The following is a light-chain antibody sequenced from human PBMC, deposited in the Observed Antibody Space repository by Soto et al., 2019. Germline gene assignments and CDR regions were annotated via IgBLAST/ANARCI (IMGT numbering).Light chain of an antibody. J-gene: IGKJ1*01. V-gene: IGKV3D-15*01. CDR1: QNVRTN. CDR2: GAS. CDR3: QQFNKCPPA. Sequence: EMMMTQSPATLSLSPGERATLSCRASQNVRTNLAWYQQKAGQAPRLIIYGASTRATGIPARFSGSGSGTEFTLTISSVQSEDVAIYYCQQFNKCPPAFGQGTKVDIK.